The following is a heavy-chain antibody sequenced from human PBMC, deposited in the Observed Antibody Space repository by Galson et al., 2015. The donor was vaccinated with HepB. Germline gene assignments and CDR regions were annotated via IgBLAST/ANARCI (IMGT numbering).Heavy chain of an antibody. CDR3: VRQRGY. Sequence: QSGAEVKKPGESLKISCKGSGYTFTNYWIGWVRQMPGEGLEWMGTIYPATSDTRYSPSFQGQVTISADKSITTAYLQWRSLKASDTAMYYCVRQRGYWGQGTLVTVSA. V-gene: IGHV5-51*01. CDR1: GYTFTNYW. CDR2: IYPATSDT. J-gene: IGHJ4*02.